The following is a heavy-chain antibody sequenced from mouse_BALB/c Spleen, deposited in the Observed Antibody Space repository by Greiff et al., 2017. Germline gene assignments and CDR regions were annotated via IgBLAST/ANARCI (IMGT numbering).Heavy chain of an antibody. CDR2: INPGSGGT. V-gene: IGHV1-54*01. J-gene: IGHJ2*01. CDR3: ARLSSYYFDY. CDR1: GYAFTNYL. Sequence: VQLQESGAELVRPGTSVKVSCKASGYAFTNYLIEWVKQRPGQGLEWIGVINPGSGGTNYNEKFKGKATLTADKSSSTAYMQLSSLTSDDSAVYFCARLSSYYFDYWGQGTTLTVSS.